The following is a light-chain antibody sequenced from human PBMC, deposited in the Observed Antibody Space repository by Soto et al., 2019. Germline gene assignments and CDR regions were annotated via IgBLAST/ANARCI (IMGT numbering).Light chain of an antibody. CDR3: SSNTSSSTLPYV. Sequence: QSVLTQPASVSGSPGQSITISCTGTSSDIGGYNYVSWYQQHPGKAPKLMIYDVTNRPSGVSNRFSGSKSGNTASLIISGPQAEDVADYYRSSNTSSSTLPYVFGGGPQPTVL. CDR1: SSDIGGYNY. V-gene: IGLV2-14*01. CDR2: DVT. J-gene: IGLJ7*01.